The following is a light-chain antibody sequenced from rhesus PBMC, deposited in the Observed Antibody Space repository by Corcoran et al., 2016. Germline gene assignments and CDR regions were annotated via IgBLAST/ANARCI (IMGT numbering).Light chain of an antibody. CDR3: CSYRSGSTYI. CDR2: DVS. CDR1: SSDIGGYND. J-gene: IGLJ1*01. V-gene: IGLV2S9*01. Sequence: QSALTQPPSVSKSLGQSVTMSCTGTSSDIGGYNDVSWYQQHPDTAPRLLIYDVSKRPSGVSDRCSGSKSGNTASLTISGLQAEDEAYYYCCSYRSGSTYIFGAGTRLTV.